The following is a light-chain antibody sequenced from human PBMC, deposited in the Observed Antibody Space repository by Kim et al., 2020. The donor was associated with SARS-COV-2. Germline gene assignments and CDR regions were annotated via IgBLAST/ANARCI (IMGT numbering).Light chain of an antibody. CDR3: QQYHTYPWT. J-gene: IGKJ1*01. CDR2: KAS. CDR1: QSFGIS. Sequence: AYIGDRVTITCRAIQSFGISLAWYQQEPGKAPKLLISKASSLESGVPSRFSGSRSGTEFTLSISSLQPDDFATYYCQQYHTYPWTFGQGTKVDIK. V-gene: IGKV1-5*03.